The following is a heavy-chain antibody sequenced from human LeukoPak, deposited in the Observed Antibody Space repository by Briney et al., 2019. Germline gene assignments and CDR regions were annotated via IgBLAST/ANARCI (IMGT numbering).Heavy chain of an antibody. D-gene: IGHD3-3*01. CDR3: ARGPVSGSYINWYFDL. J-gene: IGHJ2*01. CDR2: ISAYNGNT. V-gene: IGHV1-18*01. Sequence: ASVKVSCKASGYSLSGNTIHWVRQAPGQGLEWMGWISAYNGNTNYAQKLQGRVTMTTDTSTSTAYMELRSLRSDDTAVYYCARGPVSGSYINWYFDLWGRGTLVTVSS. CDR1: GYSLSGNT.